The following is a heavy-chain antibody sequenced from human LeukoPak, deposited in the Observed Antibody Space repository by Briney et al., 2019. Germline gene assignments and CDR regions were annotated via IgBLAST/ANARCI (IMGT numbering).Heavy chain of an antibody. Sequence: GGSLRLSCAASGFTFSSYGMRWVRQAPGKGLEWVAFIVYDGSEKYYADSVKGRFTVSRDNAKSSLYLQMNNLRAEDTALYYCATYGSGSGTFFDSWGQGALVTVSS. V-gene: IGHV3-30*02. J-gene: IGHJ4*01. D-gene: IGHD3-10*01. CDR1: GFTFSSYG. CDR3: ATYGSGSGTFFDS. CDR2: IVYDGSEK.